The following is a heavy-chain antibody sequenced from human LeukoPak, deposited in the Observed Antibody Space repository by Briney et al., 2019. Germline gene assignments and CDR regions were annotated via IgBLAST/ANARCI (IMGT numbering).Heavy chain of an antibody. CDR2: IYNGGNT. J-gene: IGHJ6*02. Sequence: SETLSLTCTVSGVSINTYYASWIRQAPGNGLEFIGFIYNGGNTNYNPSLKSRATISVDTSKNQFSLKLSSVTAADTAVYYCARGQPDSRLSYGMDVWGQGTTVTVSS. CDR3: ARGQPDSRLSYGMDV. V-gene: IGHV4-59*12. D-gene: IGHD5-18*01. CDR1: GVSINTYY.